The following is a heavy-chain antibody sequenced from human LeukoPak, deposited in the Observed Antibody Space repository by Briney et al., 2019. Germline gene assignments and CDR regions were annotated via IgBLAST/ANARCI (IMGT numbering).Heavy chain of an antibody. CDR2: IYHSGST. CDR1: GYSISSGYY. Sequence: SETLFLTCTVSGYSISSGYYWGWIRQPPGKGLEWIGSIYHSGSTYYNPSLKSRVTISVDTSKNQFSLKLSSVTAADTAVYYCASRVMGAATTPFDYWGQGTLVTVSS. V-gene: IGHV4-38-2*02. D-gene: IGHD1-26*01. CDR3: ASRVMGAATTPFDY. J-gene: IGHJ4*02.